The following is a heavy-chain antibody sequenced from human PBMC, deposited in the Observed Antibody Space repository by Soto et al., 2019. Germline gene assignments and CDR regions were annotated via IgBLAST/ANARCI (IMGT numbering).Heavy chain of an antibody. V-gene: IGHV1-2*04. J-gene: IGHJ4*02. Sequence: ASVKVSCKASGYTFTGYYMHWVRQAPGQGLEWMGWINPNSGGTNYAQKFQGWVTMTGDTSISTAYMELSRLRSDDTAVYYCARGPAFSSPIPYFDYWGQGTLVTVSS. CDR2: INPNSGGT. CDR3: ARGPAFSSPIPYFDY. CDR1: GYTFTGYY. D-gene: IGHD6-13*01.